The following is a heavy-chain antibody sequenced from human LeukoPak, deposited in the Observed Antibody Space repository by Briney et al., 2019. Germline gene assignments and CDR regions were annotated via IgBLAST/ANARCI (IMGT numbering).Heavy chain of an antibody. V-gene: IGHV5-51*01. J-gene: IGHJ4*02. D-gene: IGHD2-2*01. Sequence: PGEALKISCEGAGYIFTSYWIGWGRQMPGKGLEWMGITYPGDSDTRYSPSFEGQVTISAAKSISPAYLQWSSLKASDTAMYYCARQFFCSSTSCLLGFDYWGQGTLVTVSS. CDR1: GYIFTSYW. CDR3: ARQFFCSSTSCLLGFDY. CDR2: TYPGDSDT.